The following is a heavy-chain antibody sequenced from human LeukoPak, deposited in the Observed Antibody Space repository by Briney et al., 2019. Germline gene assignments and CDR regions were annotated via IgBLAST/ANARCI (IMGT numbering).Heavy chain of an antibody. CDR1: GFTFSNYA. J-gene: IGHJ3*02. Sequence: GGSLRLSCTASGFTFSNYAMSWVRQAPGKGLEWVSGISWNSGSIGYADSVKGRFTISRDNAKNSLYLQMNSLRAEDTALYYCAKEISRYDSSRDAFDIWGQGTMVTVSS. V-gene: IGHV3-9*01. CDR3: AKEISRYDSSRDAFDI. CDR2: ISWNSGSI. D-gene: IGHD3-22*01.